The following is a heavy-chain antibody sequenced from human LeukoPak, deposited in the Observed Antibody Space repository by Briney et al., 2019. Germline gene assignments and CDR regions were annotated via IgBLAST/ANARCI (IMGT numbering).Heavy chain of an antibody. V-gene: IGHV3-53*01. Sequence: GGSLRLSCAASGFSVSSYYMTWVRRAPGKGLEWVSLMYTGGSTYYADSVKGRFTISRDSSKNTVYLHMNSLRAEDTAVYYCAADHGIVGATFAFDIWGQGTMVTVSS. CDR3: AADHGIVGATFAFDI. J-gene: IGHJ3*02. CDR1: GFSVSSYY. CDR2: MYTGGST. D-gene: IGHD1-26*01.